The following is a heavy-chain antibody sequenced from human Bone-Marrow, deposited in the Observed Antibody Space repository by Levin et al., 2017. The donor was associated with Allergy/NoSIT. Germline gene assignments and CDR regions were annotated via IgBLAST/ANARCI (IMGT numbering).Heavy chain of an antibody. D-gene: IGHD7-27*01. V-gene: IGHV5-51*01. CDR3: ARPRLGMDWYFDL. J-gene: IGHJ2*01. CDR1: GYSFSTNW. CDR2: IYPGDSDT. Sequence: GESLKISCKGSGYSFSTNWIAWVRQMPGKGLEWMGIIYPGDSDTRYSPSFEGRVTISADTSTDTAYVQWKSLTASDSGIYSCARPRLGMDWYFDLWGRGTLVTVSS.